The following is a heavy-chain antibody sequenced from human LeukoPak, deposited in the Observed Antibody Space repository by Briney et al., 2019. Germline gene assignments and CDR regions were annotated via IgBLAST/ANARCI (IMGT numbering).Heavy chain of an antibody. Sequence: GASVKVSCKASGYTFTGYYMRWVRQAPGQGLEWMGWINPNSGGINYAQKFQGRVTMTRDTSISTAYMELSRLRSDDTAVYYCARKGGGTMVRYNWFDPWGQGTLVTVSS. V-gene: IGHV1-2*02. D-gene: IGHD3-10*01. J-gene: IGHJ5*02. CDR3: ARKGGGTMVRYNWFDP. CDR1: GYTFTGYY. CDR2: INPNSGGI.